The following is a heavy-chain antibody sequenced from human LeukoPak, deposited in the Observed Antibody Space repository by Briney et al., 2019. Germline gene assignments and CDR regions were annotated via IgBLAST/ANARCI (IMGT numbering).Heavy chain of an antibody. Sequence: GGSLRLSCAASGFTFSSYGMHWVRQAPGKGLEWVAFIRYDGSNKYYADSVKGRFTISRDNSKNTLYLQMNSLRAEDTAVYYCAKDIGIIAAAGRVYYYYYMDVWGKGTTVTVSS. D-gene: IGHD6-13*01. J-gene: IGHJ6*03. CDR3: AKDIGIIAAAGRVYYYYYMDV. CDR2: IRYDGSNK. CDR1: GFTFSSYG. V-gene: IGHV3-30*02.